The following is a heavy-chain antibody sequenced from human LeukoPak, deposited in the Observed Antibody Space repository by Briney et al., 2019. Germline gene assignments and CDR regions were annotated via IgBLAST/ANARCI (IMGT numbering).Heavy chain of an antibody. D-gene: IGHD2-2*01. CDR2: ISGSGGST. J-gene: IGHJ4*02. V-gene: IGHV3-23*01. CDR1: GFTFSNYA. CDR3: TIVVPAAHYFDY. Sequence: GGSLRLSCVASGFTFSNYAMNWVRQAPGKGLEWVSAISGSGGSTYYADSVKGRFTISRDNSKNTLYLQMNSLKTEDTAVYYCTIVVPAAHYFDYWGQGTLVTVSS.